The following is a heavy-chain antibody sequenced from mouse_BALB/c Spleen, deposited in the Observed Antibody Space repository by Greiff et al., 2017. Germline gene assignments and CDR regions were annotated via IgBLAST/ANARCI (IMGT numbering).Heavy chain of an antibody. J-gene: IGHJ2*01. CDR2: IDPANGNT. D-gene: IGHD2-3*01. V-gene: IGHV14-3*02. Sequence: VQLQQSGAELVKPGASVKLSCTASGFNIKDTYMHWVKQRPEQGLEWIGRIDPANGNTKYDPKFQGKATITADTSSNTAYLQLSSLTSKDTAVYYCARRDGYPYYFDYWGQGTTLTVSS. CDR3: ARRDGYPYYFDY. CDR1: GFNIKDTY.